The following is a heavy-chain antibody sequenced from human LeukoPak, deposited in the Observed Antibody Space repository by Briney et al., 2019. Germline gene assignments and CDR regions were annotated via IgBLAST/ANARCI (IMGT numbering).Heavy chain of an antibody. CDR2: LNPSGGST. CDR1: GSTFTDYY. D-gene: IGHD3-10*01. Sequence: VASVKVSCKASGSTFTDYYMHWVRQAPGQGLEWMGILNPSGGSTSYAQKFQGRVTMTRDMSTSTAYMELSSLRSEDTAVYYCATLTDYGSGPRSWYFDLWGRGTLVTVSS. CDR3: ATLTDYGSGPRSWYFDL. J-gene: IGHJ2*01. V-gene: IGHV1-46*01.